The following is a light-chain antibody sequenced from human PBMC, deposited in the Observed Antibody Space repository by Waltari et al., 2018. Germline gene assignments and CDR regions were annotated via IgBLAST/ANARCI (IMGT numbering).Light chain of an antibody. CDR1: GSAVGSYFL. CDR3: CSYAGTNTLL. V-gene: IGLV2-23*01. CDR2: SAS. J-gene: IGLJ2*01. Sequence: QSPLTQPAAVSGSPGQSITISCTGSGSAVGSYFLVSWYQQNPGKAPRRRIYSASRRPSGVSTRFSGSKSGNTASLTISGLQAEDEADYYCCSYAGTNTLLFGGGTKVTVL.